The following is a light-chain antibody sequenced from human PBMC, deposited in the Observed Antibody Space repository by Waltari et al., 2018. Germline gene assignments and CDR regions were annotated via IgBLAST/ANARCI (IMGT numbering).Light chain of an antibody. CDR2: QAS. V-gene: IGKV1-5*03. Sequence: DIQMTQSPSTLSASIGDRVTITCRASQSFSKWLDWYQPKPGKAPKLLIHQASTLRSGVPSRFSGSESGTEFILTINSLQPDDFATYFCQQYNDYPYTFGQGTKLEIK. CDR1: QSFSKW. CDR3: QQYNDYPYT. J-gene: IGKJ2*01.